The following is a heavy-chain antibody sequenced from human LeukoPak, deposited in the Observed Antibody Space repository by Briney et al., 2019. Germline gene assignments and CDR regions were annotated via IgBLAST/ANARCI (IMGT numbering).Heavy chain of an antibody. J-gene: IGHJ4*02. CDR3: ARGPVWLGFDY. CDR1: GGSFSGYY. D-gene: IGHD3-10*01. V-gene: IGHV4-34*01. CDR2: INHSGNT. Sequence: SGTLSLTCAVYGGSFSGYYWSWIRQPPGKGLEWIGEINHSGNTNYNPSLKSRVTISVDTSKNQFSLKLSSVTAADTAVYYCARGPVWLGFDYWGQGTLVTVSS.